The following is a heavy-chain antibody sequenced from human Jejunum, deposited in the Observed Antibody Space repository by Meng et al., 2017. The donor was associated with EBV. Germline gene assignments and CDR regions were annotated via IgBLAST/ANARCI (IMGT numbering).Heavy chain of an antibody. D-gene: IGHD3-22*01. CDR1: GYTFTGYF. V-gene: IGHV1-2*06. CDR3: ARDYSDSSRQGY. J-gene: IGHJ4*02. CDR2: INPNSGGT. Sequence: QVQLVQAGAEGKQPGASVRVSCKASGYTFTGYFIHWVRQAPGQGLEWMGRINPNSGGTSYTQKFQGRVTMTRDTSITTAYMELSRLGSDDTAVYYCARDYSDSSRQGYWGQGTLVTVSS.